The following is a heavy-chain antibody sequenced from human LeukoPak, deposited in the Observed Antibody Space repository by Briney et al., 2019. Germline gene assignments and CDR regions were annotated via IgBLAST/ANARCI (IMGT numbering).Heavy chain of an antibody. CDR3: ARGRGYSSPALSY. CDR2: IIPILGIA. D-gene: IGHD6-13*01. CDR1: GGTFSSYA. J-gene: IGHJ4*02. Sequence: ASVKVSCKASGGTFSSYAISWVRQAPGQGLEWMGRIIPILGIANYAQKFQGRVTITADKSTSTAYMELSSLRSEDTAVYYCARGRGYSSPALSYWGQGTLVTVSS. V-gene: IGHV1-69*04.